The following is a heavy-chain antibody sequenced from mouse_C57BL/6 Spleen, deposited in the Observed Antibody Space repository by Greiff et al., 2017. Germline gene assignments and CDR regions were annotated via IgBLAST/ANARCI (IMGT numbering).Heavy chain of an antibody. V-gene: IGHV3-6*01. J-gene: IGHJ2*01. CDR3: AKRSYSYFDY. Sequence: VQLKESGPGLVKPSQSLSLTCSVTGYSITSGYYWNWIRQFPGNKLEWMGYISYDGSNNYNPSLKNRISITRDTSKNQFFLKLNSVTTEDTATYYCAKRSYSYFDYWGQGTTLTVSS. CDR1: GYSITSGYY. D-gene: IGHD1-1*01. CDR2: ISYDGSN.